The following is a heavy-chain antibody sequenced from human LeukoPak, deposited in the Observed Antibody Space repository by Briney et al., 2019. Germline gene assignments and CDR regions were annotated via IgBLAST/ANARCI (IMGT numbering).Heavy chain of an antibody. CDR2: IYYSGST. CDR1: GGSISSGGYY. CDR3: ARHPYVGATFDY. D-gene: IGHD1-26*01. J-gene: IGHJ4*02. V-gene: IGHV4-61*08. Sequence: KPSETLSLTCTVSGGSISSGGYYWSWIRQPPGKGLEWIGYIYYSGSTNYNPSLKSRVTISVDTSKNQFSLKLSSVTAADTAVYYCARHPYVGATFDYWGQGTLVTVSS.